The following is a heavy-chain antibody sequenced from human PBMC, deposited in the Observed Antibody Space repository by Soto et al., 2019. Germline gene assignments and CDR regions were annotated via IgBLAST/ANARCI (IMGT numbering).Heavy chain of an antibody. CDR2: ISSSSSYI. D-gene: IGHD3-10*01. Sequence: EVQLVESGGGLVKPGGSLRLSCAASGFTFSSYSMNWVRQAPGKGLEWVSSISSSSSYIYYADSVKGRFTISRDNAKNSMHLQINRLRAEDTGVFLLSGDRGGDLKAFDIWGQGTMVTVSS. CDR1: GFTFSSYS. V-gene: IGHV3-21*04. CDR3: SGDRGGDLKAFDI. J-gene: IGHJ3*02.